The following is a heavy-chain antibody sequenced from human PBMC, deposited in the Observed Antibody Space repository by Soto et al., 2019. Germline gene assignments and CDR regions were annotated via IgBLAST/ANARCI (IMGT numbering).Heavy chain of an antibody. CDR2: RNPNSGNT. V-gene: IGHV1-8*01. CDR1: GYTFTSYD. D-gene: IGHD3-3*01. CDR3: ARVSSYYHFWSGYSYNWFDP. J-gene: IGHJ5*02. Sequence: GASARVSCNPSGYTFTSYDITWVRQATGQGLEWMGWRNPNSGNTGYAQKFQGRVTMTRNTSISTAYMELSSLRAEDSAVYYCARVSSYYHFWSGYSYNWFDPWRPGTLITVS.